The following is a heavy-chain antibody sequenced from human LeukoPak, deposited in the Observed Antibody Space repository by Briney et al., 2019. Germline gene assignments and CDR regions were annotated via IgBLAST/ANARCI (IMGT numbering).Heavy chain of an antibody. CDR1: GFTFSSYA. J-gene: IGHJ4*02. CDR2: ISGSGGST. D-gene: IGHD3-10*01. Sequence: GGSLRLSCAASGFTFSSYAMSWVRQAPGKGLEWVSAISGSGGSTYYADSVKGRFTISRDNSKNTLYLQMNSLRAEDTAVYYCAKDSVENYYGSGSYPDYWGQGTLVTVSS. V-gene: IGHV3-23*01. CDR3: AKDSVENYYGSGSYPDY.